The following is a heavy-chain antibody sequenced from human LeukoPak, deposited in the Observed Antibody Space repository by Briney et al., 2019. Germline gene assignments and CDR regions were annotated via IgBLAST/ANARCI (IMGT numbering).Heavy chain of an antibody. CDR2: INHSGST. V-gene: IGHV4-34*01. J-gene: IGHJ6*02. CDR3: ARIFCGPGSTSCYKLRGWGEKKYYGMDV. D-gene: IGHD2-2*02. CDR1: GGSFSGYY. Sequence: PSETLSLTCAVYGGSFSGYYWSWIRQPPGKGLEWIGEINHSGSTNYNPSLKSRVTISVDTSKNQFSLKLSSVTAADTAVYYCARIFCGPGSTSCYKLRGWGEKKYYGMDVWGQGTTVTVSS.